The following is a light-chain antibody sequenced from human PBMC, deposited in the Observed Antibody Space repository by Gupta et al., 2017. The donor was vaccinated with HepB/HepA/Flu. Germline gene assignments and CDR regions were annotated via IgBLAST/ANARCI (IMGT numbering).Light chain of an antibody. V-gene: IGLV1-36*01. CDR3: TAYESSKNARL. CDR1: SYYNGNND. Sequence: SLPSQPPSVSDAPTHRAPLSCYRSSYYNGNNDVTWYQQLPGNAPKLLIYDDALLPSGVSERFSGSKSGNSASLTISGLQADDEADYYCTAYESSKNARLFGGGTKLTVL. J-gene: IGLJ2*01. CDR2: DDA.